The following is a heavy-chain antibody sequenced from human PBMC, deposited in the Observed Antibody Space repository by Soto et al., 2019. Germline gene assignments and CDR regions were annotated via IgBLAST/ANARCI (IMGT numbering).Heavy chain of an antibody. V-gene: IGHV3-23*01. CDR1: GFIFISYA. D-gene: IGHD3-3*01. CDR2: ISDSGGNT. CDR3: AKAARAYYDFWLDYYYGMDV. J-gene: IGHJ6*02. Sequence: GGALRLSCAASGFIFISYAMSWVRQAPWKGLEWVSAISDSGGNTYYADSVKGRFTISRDNSKNTLYLQMNSLRAEDTAVYYCAKAARAYYDFWLDYYYGMDVWGQGTTVTVSS.